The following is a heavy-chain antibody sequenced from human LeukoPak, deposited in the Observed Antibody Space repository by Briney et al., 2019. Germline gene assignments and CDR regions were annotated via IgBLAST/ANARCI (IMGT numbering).Heavy chain of an antibody. V-gene: IGHV3-21*01. D-gene: IGHD6-6*01. J-gene: IGHJ4*02. CDR2: ISSSSSYI. Sequence: GGSLRLSCAASGFTFSSYAMSWVRQAPGKGLEWVSSISSSSSYIYYADSVKGRFTISRDNAENSLYLQMNSLRAEDTAVYYCAGRAARGYFDYWGQGTLVTVSS. CDR3: AGRAARGYFDY. CDR1: GFTFSSYA.